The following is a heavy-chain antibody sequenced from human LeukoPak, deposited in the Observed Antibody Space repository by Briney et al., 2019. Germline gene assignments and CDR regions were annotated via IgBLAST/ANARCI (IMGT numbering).Heavy chain of an antibody. Sequence: SETLSLTCTVSGGSISSYYWSWIRQPPGKGLEWIGYIYYSGSTDYNPSLKSRVTISVDTSKNQFSLKLSSVTAADTAVYYCARGPGNSGWSVWFDPWGQGTLVTVSS. CDR3: ARGPGNSGWSVWFDP. V-gene: IGHV4-59*01. CDR1: GGSISSYY. CDR2: IYYSGST. J-gene: IGHJ5*02. D-gene: IGHD6-19*01.